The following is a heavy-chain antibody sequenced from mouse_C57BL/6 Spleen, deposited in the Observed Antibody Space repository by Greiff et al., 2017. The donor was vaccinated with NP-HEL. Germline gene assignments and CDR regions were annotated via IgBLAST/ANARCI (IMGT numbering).Heavy chain of an antibody. Sequence: DVKLVESGGGLVKPGGSLKLSCAASGFTFSDYGMHWVRQAPEQGLEWVAYISSGSSTIYYADTVKGRFTISRDNAKNTLFLQMTSLMSEDTAVYYGARDDYYGSRAFDYWGQGTTLTVSS. J-gene: IGHJ2*01. CDR1: GFTFSDYG. D-gene: IGHD1-1*01. CDR3: ARDDYYGSRAFDY. V-gene: IGHV5-17*01. CDR2: ISSGSSTI.